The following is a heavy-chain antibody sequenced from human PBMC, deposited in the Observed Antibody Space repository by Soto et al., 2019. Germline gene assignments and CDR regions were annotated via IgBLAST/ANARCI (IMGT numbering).Heavy chain of an antibody. CDR1: GGSISSYY. D-gene: IGHD4-17*01. Sequence: SETLSLTCTVSGGSISSYYWSWIRQPPGKGLEWIGYIYYSGSTNYNPSLKSRVTISVDTSKNQFSLKLSSVTAADTAVYYCARVIPYGDYNWFDPWAQGTLVTVSS. CDR2: IYYSGST. V-gene: IGHV4-59*01. J-gene: IGHJ5*02. CDR3: ARVIPYGDYNWFDP.